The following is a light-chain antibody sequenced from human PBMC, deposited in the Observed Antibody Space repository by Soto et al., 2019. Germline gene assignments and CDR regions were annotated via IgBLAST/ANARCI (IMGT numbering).Light chain of an antibody. V-gene: IGLV2-14*03. CDR1: ISDVSGYNF. Sequence: QSALTQPASVSGSPGQSSTISCTGTISDVSGYNFVSWYQQYPGKAPKLMIYDVSNRPSGVSNRFSGSKSGNTASLTISGLQAEDEADYYCSSYTSSNPYVFGAGTKVPVL. CDR2: DVS. J-gene: IGLJ1*01. CDR3: SSYTSSNPYV.